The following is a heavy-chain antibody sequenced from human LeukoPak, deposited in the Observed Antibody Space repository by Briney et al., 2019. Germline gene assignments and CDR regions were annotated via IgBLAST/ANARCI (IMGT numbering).Heavy chain of an antibody. J-gene: IGHJ4*02. CDR3: ARRGRGDYGDY. Sequence: GESLKTSWKGSGFSFTNYWVGWVRQMPGKGLEWMGIIYPGDSDTRYSPSFQGQVTISADKSISTAYLQWSSLKASDTAMYYCARRGRGDYGDYWGQGTLVTVSS. CDR1: GFSFTNYW. V-gene: IGHV5-51*01. D-gene: IGHD3-10*01. CDR2: IYPGDSDT.